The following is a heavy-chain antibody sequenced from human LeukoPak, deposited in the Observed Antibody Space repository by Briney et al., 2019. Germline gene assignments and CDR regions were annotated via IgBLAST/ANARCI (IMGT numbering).Heavy chain of an antibody. V-gene: IGHV4-59*01. J-gene: IGHJ6*03. Sequence: SETLSLTCTVSGGSISSYYWSWIRQPPGKGLEWIGYIYYSGSTNYNPSLKSRVTISVDTSKNQFSLKLSSVTAADTAVYYCARITMVRGVKNYYYYYMDVWGKGTTVTISS. CDR3: ARITMVRGVKNYYYYYMDV. CDR2: IYYSGST. D-gene: IGHD3-10*01. CDR1: GGSISSYY.